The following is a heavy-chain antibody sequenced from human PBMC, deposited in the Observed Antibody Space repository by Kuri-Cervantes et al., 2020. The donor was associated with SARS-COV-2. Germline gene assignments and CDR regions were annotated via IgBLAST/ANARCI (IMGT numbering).Heavy chain of an antibody. CDR2: INAGNGDT. J-gene: IGHJ4*02. CDR3: AMYFYGSGNYHDTLDK. D-gene: IGHD3-10*01. CDR1: GITFVNYA. Sequence: ASVKVACNASGITFVNYAMHWVRQAPGQRLEWMGWINAGNGDTKISQKFQGRVTITRDIFADTAYMDLSSLRSEDTAVYYCAMYFYGSGNYHDTLDKWGQGTLVTVSS. V-gene: IGHV1-3*01.